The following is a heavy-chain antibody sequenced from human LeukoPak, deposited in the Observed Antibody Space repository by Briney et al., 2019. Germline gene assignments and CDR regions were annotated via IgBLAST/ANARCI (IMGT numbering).Heavy chain of an antibody. V-gene: IGHV3-30*01. Sequence: GKSLRLSCAASGFTFSSYAMHWVRQAPGKGLEWVAVISYDGSNKYYADSVKGRFTISRDNSKNTLYLQMNSLRAEDTAVYYCARGGATGGDYYYYYYMDVWGKGTTVTVSS. CDR1: GFTFSSYA. J-gene: IGHJ6*03. CDR2: ISYDGSNK. D-gene: IGHD7-27*01. CDR3: ARGGATGGDYYYYYYMDV.